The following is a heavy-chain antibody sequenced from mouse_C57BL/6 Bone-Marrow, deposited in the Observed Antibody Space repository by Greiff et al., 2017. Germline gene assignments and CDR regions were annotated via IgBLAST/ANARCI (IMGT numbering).Heavy chain of an antibody. D-gene: IGHD1-1*01. CDR3: ARCYDGSSLLAY. J-gene: IGHJ3*01. V-gene: IGHV1-64*01. CDR1: GYTFTSYW. CDR2: IHPNSGST. Sequence: QVQLQQSGAELVKPGASVKLSCKASGYTFTSYWMHWVKQRPGQGLEWIGVIHPNSGSTNYNETFKSKATLTVDKSSSTAYMQRSSLTSEDSAVYYCARCYDGSSLLAYWGQGTLVTVSA.